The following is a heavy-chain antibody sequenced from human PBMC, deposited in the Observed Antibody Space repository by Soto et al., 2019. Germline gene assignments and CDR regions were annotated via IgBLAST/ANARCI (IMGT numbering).Heavy chain of an antibody. Sequence: SETLSLTCTVSGGSISSYYWSWIRQPPGKGLEWIGYIYYSGSTNYNPSLKSRVMMSVDTSKKQFSLKLRSVTAADTAVYYCVRDGTKTLRDWFDPWGQGISVTVSS. D-gene: IGHD1-1*01. J-gene: IGHJ5*02. V-gene: IGHV4-59*12. CDR2: IYYSGST. CDR1: GGSISSYY. CDR3: VRDGTKTLRDWFDP.